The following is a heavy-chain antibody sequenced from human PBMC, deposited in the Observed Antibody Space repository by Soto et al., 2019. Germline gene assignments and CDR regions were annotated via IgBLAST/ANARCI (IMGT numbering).Heavy chain of an antibody. Sequence: EVQLLESGGGLVQPGGSLRLSCAASGFTFSSYAMSWVRQAPGKGLEWVSAISGSGGSTYYADSVKGRFTISRDNSKNTLYLQMNSRRAEDTAVYYCSKETLERYGSGNDYWGQGTLVTVSS. D-gene: IGHD3-10*01. V-gene: IGHV3-23*01. CDR3: SKETLERYGSGNDY. CDR2: ISGSGGST. CDR1: GFTFSSYA. J-gene: IGHJ4*02.